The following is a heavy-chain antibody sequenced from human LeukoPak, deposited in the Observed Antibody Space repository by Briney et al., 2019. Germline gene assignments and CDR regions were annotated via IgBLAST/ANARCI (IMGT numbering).Heavy chain of an antibody. CDR3: ARDSVNIVVVPAAIVDPYYYYMDV. D-gene: IGHD2-2*01. V-gene: IGHV4-4*07. CDR2: IFTVGGT. J-gene: IGHJ6*03. Sequence: SETLSLTCTVSGGSISSYYWSWIRQPAGKGLEWIGRIFTVGGTDYNPSLKSRVTISVDKSKNQFSLKLSSVTAADTAVYYCARDSVNIVVVPAAIVDPYYYYMDVWGKGTTVTVSS. CDR1: GGSISSYY.